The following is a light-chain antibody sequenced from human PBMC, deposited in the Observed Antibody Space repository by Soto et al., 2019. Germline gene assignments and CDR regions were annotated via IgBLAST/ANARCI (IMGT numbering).Light chain of an antibody. CDR3: AAWDDSLSGRV. CDR2: RNN. CDR1: SSNSGSNY. Sequence: QSVLTQPPSASGTPGQRVTISCSGSSSNSGSNYVYWYQQLPGTAPKLLIYRNNQLPSVVPDRFSGSKSGTSASLAISGLRSEDEADYYCAAWDDSLSGRVFGGGTKLTVL. V-gene: IGLV1-47*01. J-gene: IGLJ2*01.